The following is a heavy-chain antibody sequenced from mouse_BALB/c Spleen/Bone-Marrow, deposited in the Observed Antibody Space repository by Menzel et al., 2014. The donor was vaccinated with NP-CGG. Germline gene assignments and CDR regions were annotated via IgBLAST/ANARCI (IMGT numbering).Heavy chain of an antibody. CDR3: ARSDGYRDMDY. CDR1: GYAFSSSW. D-gene: IGHD2-3*01. J-gene: IGHJ4*01. Sequence: QVQLQQSGPELVKPGASVKISCKASGYAFSSSWMNWVKQRPGQGLEWIGRIYPGDGDTKYNGKFKGKALLTADKPSSTAYMQLSSLTSVDSAVYFCARSDGYRDMDYWGQGTSVTVSS. V-gene: IGHV1-82*01. CDR2: IYPGDGDT.